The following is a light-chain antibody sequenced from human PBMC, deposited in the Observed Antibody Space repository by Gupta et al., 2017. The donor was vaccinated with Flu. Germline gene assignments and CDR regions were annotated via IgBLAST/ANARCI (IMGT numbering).Light chain of an antibody. Sequence: LSLTPGDRATLSCRASQNVESRFLAWYQQKPGQAPRLLIYGAAIRATGIPDRFSGSGSGTDFTLTISRLEPEDFAVYYCQQYGGSSFTWTFDQGTKVEV. CDR3: QQYGGSSFTWT. CDR2: GAA. CDR1: QNVESRF. V-gene: IGKV3-20*01. J-gene: IGKJ1*01.